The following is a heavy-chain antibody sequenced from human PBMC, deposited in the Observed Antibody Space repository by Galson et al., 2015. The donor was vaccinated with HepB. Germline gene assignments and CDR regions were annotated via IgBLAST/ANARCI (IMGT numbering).Heavy chain of an antibody. CDR1: GFSLSTSGVG. CDR2: IYWDDDK. CDR3: AHNGHYYGSGRLEWNY. D-gene: IGHD3-10*01. J-gene: IGHJ4*02. V-gene: IGHV2-5*02. Sequence: PALVKPTQTLTLTCTFSGFSLSTSGVGVGWIRQPPGKALEWLALIYWDDDKRYSPSLKSRLTITKDTSKNQVVLTMTNMDPVDTATYYCAHNGHYYGSGRLEWNYWGQGTLVTVSS.